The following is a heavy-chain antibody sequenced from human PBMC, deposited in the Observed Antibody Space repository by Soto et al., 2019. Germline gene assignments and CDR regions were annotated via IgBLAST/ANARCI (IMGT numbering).Heavy chain of an antibody. Sequence: QVQLVESGGGVDQPGRSLRLSCAASGFTFSSYGMHWVRQAPGKGLEWVAVIGYDGSNKRYADSVKGRFTISRDNSKNTLYLQRNSLRAEDTAVYSCARDRGYSGYDSPRFYYGMDVWGQGTTVTVSS. CDR2: IGYDGSNK. CDR1: GFTFSSYG. D-gene: IGHD5-12*01. V-gene: IGHV3-33*01. CDR3: ARDRGYSGYDSPRFYYGMDV. J-gene: IGHJ6*02.